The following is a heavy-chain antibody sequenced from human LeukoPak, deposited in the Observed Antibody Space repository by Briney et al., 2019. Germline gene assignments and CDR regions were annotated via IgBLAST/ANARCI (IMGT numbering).Heavy chain of an antibody. Sequence: GGSLRLSCAASGFTFSSYGMHWVRQAPGEGLEWVAVIWYDGSNKYYADSVKGRFTISRDNSKNTLYLQMNSLRAEDTAVYYCARGTYYYDSSGYYPPDDWGQGTLVTVSS. D-gene: IGHD3-22*01. J-gene: IGHJ4*02. CDR2: IWYDGSNK. CDR3: ARGTYYYDSSGYYPPDD. CDR1: GFTFSSYG. V-gene: IGHV3-33*01.